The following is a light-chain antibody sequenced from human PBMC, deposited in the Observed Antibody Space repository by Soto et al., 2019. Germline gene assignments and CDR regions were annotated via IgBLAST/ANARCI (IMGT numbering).Light chain of an antibody. V-gene: IGKV3-15*01. CDR2: GAS. J-gene: IGKJ4*01. CDR3: QQYSDWPPLS. CDR1: HSVSSN. Sequence: EIAMTQSPATLSVSPGERATLSCRASHSVSSNLAWYQQRPGQAPRLLIFGASTRATGIPARFSGSGSGTEFTLTISSLQSEDIAIYYCQQYSDWPPLSFGGGTKVEIK.